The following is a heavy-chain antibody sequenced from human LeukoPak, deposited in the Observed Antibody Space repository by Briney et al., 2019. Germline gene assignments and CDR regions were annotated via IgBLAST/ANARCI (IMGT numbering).Heavy chain of an antibody. CDR3: ARAGRLDWFDP. Sequence: PGGSLRLSCAASGFAFSSYWMHWVRQVPGKGLVWVSRTVSDGSDTIYADSVKGRFTISRDNAKNSLYLQMNSLRAEDTAVYYCARAGRLDWFDPWGQGTLVTVSS. CDR1: GFAFSSYW. CDR2: TVSDGSDT. D-gene: IGHD6-19*01. J-gene: IGHJ5*02. V-gene: IGHV3-74*01.